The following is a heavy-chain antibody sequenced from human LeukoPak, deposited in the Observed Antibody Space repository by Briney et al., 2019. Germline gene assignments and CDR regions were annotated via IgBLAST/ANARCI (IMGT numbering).Heavy chain of an antibody. J-gene: IGHJ1*01. CDR3: ARGSLGAARELTTVTTKYFQH. V-gene: IGHV1-46*01. D-gene: IGHD4-17*01. CDR1: GYTFTSYY. Sequence: ASVKVSCKASGYTFTSYYMHWVRQAPGQGLEWMGIINPSGGSTSYAQKFQGRVTMTRDTSTSTVYMELSSLRSEDTAVYYCARGSLGAARELTTVTTKYFQHWGQGTLVTVSS. CDR2: INPSGGST.